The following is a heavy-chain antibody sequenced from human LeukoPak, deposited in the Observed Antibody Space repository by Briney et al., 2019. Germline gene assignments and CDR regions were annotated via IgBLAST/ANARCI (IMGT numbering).Heavy chain of an antibody. Sequence: PGGSLRLSCAASGFIFSSYDFNWVRQAPGKGLEWVSYISSRSRTIYYADSVKGRFTISRDNSKNTLYLQMNSLRAEDTAVYYCARDRSYYDSSGALDYWAQGTLVTVSS. CDR1: GFIFSSYD. D-gene: IGHD3-22*01. CDR3: ARDRSYYDSSGALDY. V-gene: IGHV3-48*01. CDR2: ISSRSRTI. J-gene: IGHJ4*02.